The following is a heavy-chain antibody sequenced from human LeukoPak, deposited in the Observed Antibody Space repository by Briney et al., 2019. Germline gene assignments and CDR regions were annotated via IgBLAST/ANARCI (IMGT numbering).Heavy chain of an antibody. CDR1: GGSISSSSYY. Sequence: SESLSLTCSVSGGSISSSSYYWGWIRQPPGKGLEWIGSIYYSGSTYYNPSLKSRVTISVDTSKNQFSLKLSSVTAADTAVYYCARDREKHYYDSSGYSSDAFDIWGQGTMVTVSS. V-gene: IGHV4-39*07. CDR3: ARDREKHYYDSSGYSSDAFDI. CDR2: IYYSGST. D-gene: IGHD3-22*01. J-gene: IGHJ3*02.